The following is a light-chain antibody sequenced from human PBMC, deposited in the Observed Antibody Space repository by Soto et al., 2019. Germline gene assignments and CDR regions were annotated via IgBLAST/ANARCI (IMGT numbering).Light chain of an antibody. V-gene: IGKV1-39*01. Sequence: DIQMTQSPSSLSASVGDGVTITCRASQTVSKYLDWYQQKPGKAPKLLIYAALNLQRGVPSRFSASGSGTEFTLTITSLHPDDFATYYCQECLSTAYTFGQGTRV. CDR3: QECLSTAYT. CDR1: QTVSKY. CDR2: AAL. J-gene: IGKJ2*01.